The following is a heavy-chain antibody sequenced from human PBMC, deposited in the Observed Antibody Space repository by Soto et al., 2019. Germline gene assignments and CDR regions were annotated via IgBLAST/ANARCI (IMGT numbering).Heavy chain of an antibody. J-gene: IGHJ4*02. CDR3: ARMRLSNWGFLFDY. CDR1: GFPLSDARMG. Sequence: QVTLKESGPVLVKPTETLTLTCSVSGFPLSDARMGVAWIRQPPGQALEWLSHIFSNDIKSYITSLKTRLTTSKDTSNSRVVLTMTNVDPVDPATYYCARMRLSNWGFLFDYWGQGTLVTVSS. V-gene: IGHV2-26*01. D-gene: IGHD7-27*01. CDR2: IFSNDIK.